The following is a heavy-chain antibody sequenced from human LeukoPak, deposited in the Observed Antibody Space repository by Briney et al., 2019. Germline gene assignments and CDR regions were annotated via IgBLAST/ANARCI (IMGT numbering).Heavy chain of an antibody. J-gene: IGHJ4*02. D-gene: IGHD2-2*01. V-gene: IGHV1-2*02. CDR1: GYTFTGYY. CDR2: INPNSGGT. CDR3: ARGAGCSISSTSCYSDY. Sequence: ASVKVSCKASGYTFTGYYMHWVRQAPGQGLEWMGWINPNSGGTNYAQKFQGRVTMTRDTSISTAYMELSRLRSDDTAVYYCARGAGCSISSTSCYSDYWGQGTLVTVSS.